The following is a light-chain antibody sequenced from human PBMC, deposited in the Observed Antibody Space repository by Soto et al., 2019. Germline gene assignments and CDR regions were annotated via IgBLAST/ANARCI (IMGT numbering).Light chain of an antibody. CDR1: QSVTSSY. CDR3: HQYGSPPLT. J-gene: IGKJ3*01. V-gene: IGKV3-20*01. CDR2: GAS. Sequence: EIVLTQSPGTLSLSPGERAVLTCRASQSVTSSYLAWYQQKPGQAPRLLMYGASSRATGIPDRFSGSGSGTDFTLTISRLEPEDFAMYSSHQYGSPPLTFGPGTKVDIK.